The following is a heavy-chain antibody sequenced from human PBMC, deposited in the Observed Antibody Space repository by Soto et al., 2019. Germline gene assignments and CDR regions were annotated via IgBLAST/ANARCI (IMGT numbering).Heavy chain of an antibody. CDR3: ARVFVIAEFGSWFDP. J-gene: IGHJ5*02. CDR1: GDSISSINW. D-gene: IGHD3-16*02. V-gene: IGHV4-4*02. Sequence: SETLSLTCAVSGDSISSINWWSWVRQPPGKGLEWIGEIYHSGSTVYNPSLKSRVTISVDKSKNHFSLKLSSVTAADTAVYYSARVFVIAEFGSWFDPWGQGTWVTVSS. CDR2: IYHSGST.